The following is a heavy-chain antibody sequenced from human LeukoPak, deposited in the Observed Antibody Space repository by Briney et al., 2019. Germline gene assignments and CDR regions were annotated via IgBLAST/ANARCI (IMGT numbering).Heavy chain of an antibody. CDR2: INHSGST. CDR3: ARRALRAAFDI. D-gene: IGHD3-16*01. Sequence: PSETLSLTCTVSGGSISTSNYYWGWIRQPPGKGLEWIGEINHSGSTNYNPSLKSRVTISVDTSKNQFSLKLSSVTAADTAVYYCARRALRAAFDIWGQGTMVTVSS. J-gene: IGHJ3*02. CDR1: GGSISTSNYY. V-gene: IGHV4-39*07.